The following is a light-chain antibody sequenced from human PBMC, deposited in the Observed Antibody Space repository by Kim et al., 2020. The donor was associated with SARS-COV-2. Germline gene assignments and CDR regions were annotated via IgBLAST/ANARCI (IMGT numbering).Light chain of an antibody. CDR3: SSYTGSNTYV. CDR1: SSDFGIYNR. Sequence: GQSVTISCTGTSSDFGIYNRVSWYQQSPGTAPKVIIYEGSNRPSGVPDRFSGSKSGNAASLTISGLQADDEADYYCSSYTGSNTYVFGTGTKVTVL. CDR2: EGS. J-gene: IGLJ1*01. V-gene: IGLV2-18*02.